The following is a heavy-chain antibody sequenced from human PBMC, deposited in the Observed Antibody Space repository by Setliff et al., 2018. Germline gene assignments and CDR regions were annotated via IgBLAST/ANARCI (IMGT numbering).Heavy chain of an antibody. D-gene: IGHD2-2*02. Sequence: ASVKVSCKASGYVFSAYYIYWVRQAPGQGLEWMGWINPNNGGTNYAPKFQGSVTMTRDTSISAVHMELHSVTSDDAAIYYCARAYTNMVNYFDHWGQGTLVTVSS. V-gene: IGHV1-2*02. CDR3: ARAYTNMVNYFDH. CDR1: GYVFSAYY. CDR2: INPNNGGT. J-gene: IGHJ4*02.